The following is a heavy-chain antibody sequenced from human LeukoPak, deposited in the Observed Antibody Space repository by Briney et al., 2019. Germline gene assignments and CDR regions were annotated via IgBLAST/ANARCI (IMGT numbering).Heavy chain of an antibody. D-gene: IGHD1-1*01. J-gene: IGHJ4*02. CDR3: AKDRGNWSIDY. Sequence: PGGSLRLSCAASGFTFSNYAMSWVRQAPGKGLEWVSSTSASGGATYYADSVKGRFTISRDNSKNTLYLQMNSLRAEDTAVYYCAKDRGNWSIDYWGQGTLVTVSS. CDR1: GFTFSNYA. V-gene: IGHV3-23*01. CDR2: TSASGGAT.